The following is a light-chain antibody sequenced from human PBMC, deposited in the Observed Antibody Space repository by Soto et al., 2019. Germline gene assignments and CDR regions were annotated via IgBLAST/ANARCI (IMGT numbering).Light chain of an antibody. CDR2: GNI. CDR1: SSNIGAGHD. Sequence: QSVLTQPPSVSAAPGQRVTISCTGSSSNIGAGHDVHWYRQLPGTAPKLLIYGNINRPSGVPDRFSGSQSGTSTSLAITGLQAEDEADYYCQSYDSSLSGWVFGGGTKLTVL. V-gene: IGLV1-40*01. J-gene: IGLJ2*01. CDR3: QSYDSSLSGWV.